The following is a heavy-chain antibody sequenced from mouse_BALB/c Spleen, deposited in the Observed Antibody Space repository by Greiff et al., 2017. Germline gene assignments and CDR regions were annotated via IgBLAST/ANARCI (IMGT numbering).Heavy chain of an antibody. D-gene: IGHD2-1*01. J-gene: IGHJ1*01. CDR1: GYTFTSYT. V-gene: IGHV1-4*01. CDR3: ARWDGNYWYFDV. CDR2: INPSSGYT. Sequence: QVQLQQSGAELARPGASVKMSCKASGYTFTSYTMHWVKQRPGQGLEWIGYINPSSGYTNYNQKFKDKATLTADKSSSTAYMQLSSLTSEDSAVYYCARWDGNYWYFDVWGAGATGTVSS.